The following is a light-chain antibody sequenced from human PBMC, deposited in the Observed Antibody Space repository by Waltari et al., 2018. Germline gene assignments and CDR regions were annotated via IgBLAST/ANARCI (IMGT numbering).Light chain of an antibody. Sequence: DVVLTQSPLSLPVTLGKSASISCRSSQSLVHSNGNPYLNWFHQRPGQSSRRLIYLVSIGDSGLPARFSGGGSDTDFTLKINRVEAVDVGSYCCWQGTNWPPHTFGQGTKVEI. CDR3: WQGTNWPPHT. CDR2: LVS. J-gene: IGKJ2*01. V-gene: IGKV2-30*02. CDR1: QSLVHSNGNPY.